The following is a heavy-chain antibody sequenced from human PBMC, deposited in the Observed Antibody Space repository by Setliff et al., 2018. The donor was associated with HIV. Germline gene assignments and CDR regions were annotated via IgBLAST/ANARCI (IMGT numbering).Heavy chain of an antibody. CDR1: GDTFSNSL. V-gene: IGHV1-69*05. Sequence: SVKVSCKASGDTFSNSLVTWVRQAPGQGLEWMGGIIPLFGTANYAQKFQGRVTITTDESTSTAYMELSSLRSEDTAVYYCARVRPRLGYCSGGSCYSNYYYGMDVWGQGTTVTVSS. CDR2: IIPLFGTA. J-gene: IGHJ6*02. D-gene: IGHD2-15*01. CDR3: ARVRPRLGYCSGGSCYSNYYYGMDV.